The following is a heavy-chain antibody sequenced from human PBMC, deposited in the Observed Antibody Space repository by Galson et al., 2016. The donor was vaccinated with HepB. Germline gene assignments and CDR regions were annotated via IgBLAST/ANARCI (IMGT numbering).Heavy chain of an antibody. J-gene: IGHJ3*02. CDR2: FIPFYGTG. CDR1: GGTFRNYS. CDR3: ARHARPPRDGFDI. Sequence: SVKVSCKASGGTFRNYSIAWVRQAPGQGLEWMGNFIPFYGTGKFAQKFKDRVNIFRDEPTITVPMELSSLTSDDTAVYFCARHARPPRDGFDIWGLGTVVTVSS. V-gene: IGHV1-69*13.